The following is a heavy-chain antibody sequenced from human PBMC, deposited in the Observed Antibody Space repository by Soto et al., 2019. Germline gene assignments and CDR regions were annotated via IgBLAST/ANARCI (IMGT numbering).Heavy chain of an antibody. J-gene: IGHJ5*02. CDR1: GYTFTSYG. Sequence: GASVKVSCKASGYTFTSYGISWVRQAPGQGLEWMGWISAYNGNTNYAQKLQGRVTMTTDTSTSTAYMELRSLRSDDTAVYYCARDEQLVPGTRYNWFDPWGQGTLVTVSS. D-gene: IGHD6-13*01. CDR2: ISAYNGNT. V-gene: IGHV1-18*01. CDR3: ARDEQLVPGTRYNWFDP.